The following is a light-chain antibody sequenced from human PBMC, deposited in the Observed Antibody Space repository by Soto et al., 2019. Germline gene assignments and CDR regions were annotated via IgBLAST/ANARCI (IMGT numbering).Light chain of an antibody. CDR2: DVT. CDR3: ISYASINTYV. CDR1: SSDVGGYDY. Sequence: QSALTQPASVSGSPGQSITISCTGTSSDVGGYDYVSWYQQHPGKAPKLMIYDVTNRPSGVSNRFSGSESGNTASLTISGLQAEDEDDYYCISYASINTYVFGTGTKLTVL. J-gene: IGLJ1*01. V-gene: IGLV2-14*01.